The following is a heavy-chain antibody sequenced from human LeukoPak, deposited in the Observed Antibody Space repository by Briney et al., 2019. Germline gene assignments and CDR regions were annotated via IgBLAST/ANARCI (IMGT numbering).Heavy chain of an antibody. V-gene: IGHV4-39*01. Sequence: SETLSLTCTVSGGSISSSSYYWGWIRQPPGKGLEWIGSIYYSGSTYYNPSLKSRVTISSDTSKNQFSLKLSSVTAADTAVYYCARHVGGCSGGNCHSFGYFDYWGQGTLVTVSS. D-gene: IGHD2-15*01. CDR2: IYYSGST. CDR1: GGSISSSSYY. J-gene: IGHJ4*02. CDR3: ARHVGGCSGGNCHSFGYFDY.